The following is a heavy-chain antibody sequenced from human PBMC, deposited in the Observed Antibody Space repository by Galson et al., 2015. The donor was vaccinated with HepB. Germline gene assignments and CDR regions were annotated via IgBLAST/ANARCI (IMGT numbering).Heavy chain of an antibody. D-gene: IGHD3-9*01. Sequence: SLRLSCAASGFTFSSYAMHWVRQAPGKGLEWVAVISYDGSNKYYADSVKGRFTISRDNSKNTLYLQMNSLRAEDTAVYYCARDPYDIPGVDAFDIWGQGTMVTVSS. CDR3: ARDPYDIPGVDAFDI. CDR2: ISYDGSNK. J-gene: IGHJ3*02. CDR1: GFTFSSYA. V-gene: IGHV3-30-3*01.